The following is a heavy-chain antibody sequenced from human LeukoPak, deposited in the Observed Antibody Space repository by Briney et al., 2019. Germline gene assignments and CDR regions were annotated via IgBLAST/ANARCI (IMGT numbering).Heavy chain of an antibody. D-gene: IGHD6-13*01. CDR3: AKAQQLENNWFDP. J-gene: IGHJ5*02. V-gene: IGHV3-21*04. CDR2: ISSSSSYI. Sequence: GGSLRLSCAASGFTFSRYTMNWVCQAPGKGLEWVSSISSSSSYIYYADSVKGRFTISRDNSKNTLYLQMNSLRAEDTAVYYCAKAQQLENNWFDPWVQGTLVTVSS. CDR1: GFTFSRYT.